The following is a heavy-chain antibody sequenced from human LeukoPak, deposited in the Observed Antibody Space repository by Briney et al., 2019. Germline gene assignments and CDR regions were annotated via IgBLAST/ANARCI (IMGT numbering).Heavy chain of an antibody. CDR3: ARDHLPSFVAVAGKPRDGMDV. J-gene: IGHJ6*02. CDR2: ISSSSSCI. D-gene: IGHD6-19*01. CDR1: GFTFSSYS. Sequence: PGGSLRLSCAASGFTFSSYSMNWVRQAPGKGLEWVSSISSSSSCIYYADSVKGRFTISRDNAKNSLYLQMNSLRAEDTAVYYCARDHLPSFVAVAGKPRDGMDVWGQGTTVTVSS. V-gene: IGHV3-21*04.